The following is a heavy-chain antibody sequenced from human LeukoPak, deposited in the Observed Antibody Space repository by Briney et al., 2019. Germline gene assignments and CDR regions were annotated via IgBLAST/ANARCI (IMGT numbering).Heavy chain of an antibody. D-gene: IGHD3-10*01. CDR1: GGSISSGTYY. Sequence: SETLSLICIVSGGSISSGTYYWGWVRQPPGKGLGGVGGIYHSGSTYYNPSLKSRVTISVDTSKNQFSLKLSSVTAADTAVYYCAREGGSGSYRVENWFDPWGQGTLVTVSS. CDR3: AREGGSGSYRVENWFDP. V-gene: IGHV4-39*07. CDR2: IYHSGST. J-gene: IGHJ5*02.